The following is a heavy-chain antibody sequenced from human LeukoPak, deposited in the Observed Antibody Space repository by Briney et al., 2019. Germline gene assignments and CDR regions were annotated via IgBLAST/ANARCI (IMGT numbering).Heavy chain of an antibody. Sequence: PSETLSLTCTVSGGSVRSGAFYWGWIRQPPGKGLEWIGSVYYTGSIYHNPSLKSRVTISVDTSKNQFSLKLSSVTAADTAVYYCARVYDSSGYYYDVFYHGAFDIWGQGTMVTVSS. J-gene: IGHJ3*02. CDR1: GGSVRSGAFY. CDR2: VYYTGSI. V-gene: IGHV4-39*07. CDR3: ARVYDSSGYYYDVFYHGAFDI. D-gene: IGHD3-22*01.